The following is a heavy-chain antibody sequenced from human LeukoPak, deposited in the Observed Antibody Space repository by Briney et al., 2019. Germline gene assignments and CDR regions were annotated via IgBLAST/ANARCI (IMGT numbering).Heavy chain of an antibody. Sequence: PGGSLRLSCAASGFTVSSNYMSWVRQAPGKGLEWVSVIYSGGSTYYADSVKGRFTISRDNSKNTLYLQMNSLRAEDTAVYYCARGGGGCTNGVCPTDAFDIWGQGTMVTVSS. CDR3: ARGGGGCTNGVCPTDAFDI. V-gene: IGHV3-53*01. D-gene: IGHD2-8*01. CDR2: IYSGGST. J-gene: IGHJ3*02. CDR1: GFTVSSNY.